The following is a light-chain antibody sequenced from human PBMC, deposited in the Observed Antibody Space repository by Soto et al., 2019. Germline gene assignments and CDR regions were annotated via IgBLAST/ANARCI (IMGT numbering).Light chain of an antibody. V-gene: IGKV3-20*01. Sequence: EIVLTQSPGTLSLSPGEIATISCRAIQSVSNNYLAWYQQKPGQAPRLVIYGASNRATGIPDRFSVSGSGTDFTLTISRLEPEDFAVYYCQQYGSSPPRTFGQGTRLEIK. CDR3: QQYGSSPPRT. J-gene: IGKJ5*01. CDR2: GAS. CDR1: QSVSNNY.